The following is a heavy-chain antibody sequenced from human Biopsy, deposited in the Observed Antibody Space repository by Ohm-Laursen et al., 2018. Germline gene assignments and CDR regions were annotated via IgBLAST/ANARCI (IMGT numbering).Heavy chain of an antibody. V-gene: IGHV1-69*04. Sequence: SVKVSCKTSTGTFDSYGVTWVRQAPGQGLEWMGRVIPILRTTTYAPKFQGRVTFTADKSSSTAYLELSSLTSEDTAMFYCAREAIGYQLPCDDWGQGTLVTVSS. CDR2: VIPILRTT. CDR1: TGTFDSYG. D-gene: IGHD2-15*01. J-gene: IGHJ4*02. CDR3: AREAIGYQLPCDD.